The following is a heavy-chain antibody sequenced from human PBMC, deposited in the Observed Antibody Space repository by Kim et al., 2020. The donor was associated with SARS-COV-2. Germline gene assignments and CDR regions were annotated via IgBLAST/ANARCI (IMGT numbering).Heavy chain of an antibody. D-gene: IGHD3-10*01. CDR3: ARPIDSGSYYNHDDAFDI. J-gene: IGHJ3*02. CDR1: GYSFTSYW. CDR2: IYPGDSDT. V-gene: IGHV5-51*01. Sequence: GESLKISCKGSGYSFTSYWIGWVRQMPGKGLEWMGIIYPGDSDTRYSPSFQGQVTISADKSISTAYLQWSSLKASDTAMYYCARPIDSGSYYNHDDAFDIWGPGTMVTVSS.